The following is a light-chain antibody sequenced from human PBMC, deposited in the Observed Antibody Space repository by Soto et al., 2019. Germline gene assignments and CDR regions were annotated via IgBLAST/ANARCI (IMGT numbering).Light chain of an antibody. CDR2: DVT. J-gene: IGLJ1*01. V-gene: IGLV2-14*01. Sequence: QSALTQPASVSGSPGQSITISRTGTSSDVGGYNFVTWYQQYPGKAPKLVIHDVTRRPSGVSNRFSGSKSGTTASLTISGLQAEDEADYYCCSYTSSTSYVFGTGTKLTVL. CDR1: SSDVGGYNF. CDR3: CSYTSSTSYV.